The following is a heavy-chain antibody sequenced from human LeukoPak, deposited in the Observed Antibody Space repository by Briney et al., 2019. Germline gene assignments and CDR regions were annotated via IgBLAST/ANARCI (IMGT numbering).Heavy chain of an antibody. CDR1: GGTFSSYA. D-gene: IGHD3-3*01. Sequence: SVKVSCKASGGTFSSYAISWLRQAPGQGLEWMGGIIPIFGTANYAQKFQGRVTITADESTSTAYMELSSLRSEDTAVYYCASVFYDFWSGYSYYYYYYMDVWGKGTTVTVSS. V-gene: IGHV1-69*13. CDR3: ASVFYDFWSGYSYYYYYYMDV. CDR2: IIPIFGTA. J-gene: IGHJ6*03.